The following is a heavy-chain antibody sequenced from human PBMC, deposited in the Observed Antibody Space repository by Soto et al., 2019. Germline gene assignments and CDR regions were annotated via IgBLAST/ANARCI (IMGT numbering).Heavy chain of an antibody. V-gene: IGHV3-74*01. CDR1: ESTFSSYW. CDR3: ARDLSGRADV. J-gene: IGHJ6*02. CDR2: LNEDGSFT. D-gene: IGHD3-10*01. Sequence: HPGGSLRLSCVASESTFSSYWMHWVRQTPGKGLVWVSRLNEDGSFTSYADSVQGRFTIFRDNAKKTLYLQMNSLRAEDTAVYYCARDLSGRADVWGQGTTVTVSS.